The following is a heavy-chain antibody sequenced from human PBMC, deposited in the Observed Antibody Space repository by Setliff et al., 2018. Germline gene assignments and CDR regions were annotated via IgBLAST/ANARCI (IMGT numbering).Heavy chain of an antibody. CDR1: GTTFNSHA. CDR3: ATSPKKVTGLDYYNYYMDV. V-gene: IGHV1-69*06. CDR2: IITAFGSA. Sequence: ASVKVSCKTSGTTFNSHAINWVRQAPGQGLEWMGRIITAFGSAISAQKFQDRVSITADRTTYTAYLELTSLTLEDTAVYYCATSPKKVTGLDYYNYYMDVWGKGTTVTVSS. J-gene: IGHJ6*03. D-gene: IGHD3-9*01.